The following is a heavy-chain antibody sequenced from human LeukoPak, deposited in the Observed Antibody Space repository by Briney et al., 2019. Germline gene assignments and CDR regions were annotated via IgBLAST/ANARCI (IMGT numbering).Heavy chain of an antibody. CDR3: ARVRAAAGNYLYYYGMDV. Sequence: SETLSLTCAVYGGSFSGYYWSWLRQPPGKGLEWIGEINHSGSTNYNPSLKSRVTISVDTSKNQFSLKLSSVTAADTAVYYCARVRAAAGNYLYYYGMDVWGQGTTVTVSS. V-gene: IGHV4-34*01. CDR1: GGSFSGYY. CDR2: INHSGST. J-gene: IGHJ6*02. D-gene: IGHD6-13*01.